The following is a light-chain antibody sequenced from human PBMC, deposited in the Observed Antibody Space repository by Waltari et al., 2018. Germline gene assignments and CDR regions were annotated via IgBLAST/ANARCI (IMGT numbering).Light chain of an antibody. V-gene: IGKV4-1*01. CDR2: WAS. CDR1: QSLLYSSNNKKF. J-gene: IGKJ3*01. Sequence: DIVMTQSPDSLAVSLGERAPISCKSSQSLLYSSNNKKFLAWYQQKPRQPPKLLIYWASTRASGVPDRFSASESGTDFSLTISSLQAEDVAVYYCHQYYTTPFTFGPGTRVDIK. CDR3: HQYYTTPFT.